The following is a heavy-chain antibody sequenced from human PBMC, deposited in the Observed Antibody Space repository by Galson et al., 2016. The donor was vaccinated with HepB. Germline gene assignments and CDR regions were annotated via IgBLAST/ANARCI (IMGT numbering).Heavy chain of an antibody. CDR1: GFTFSSYA. J-gene: IGHJ4*02. V-gene: IGHV3-23*01. CDR3: VKGGGYSSGWYKGAFDY. Sequence: SLRLSCAASGFTFSSYAMNWVRQAPGKGLEWVSSISGSGGGTYYADSVKGRFTISRDNSKNTLYLQMSSLRTEDTAVYYCVKGGGYSSGWYKGAFDYWGQGTLVTVSS. D-gene: IGHD6-19*01. CDR2: ISGSGGGT.